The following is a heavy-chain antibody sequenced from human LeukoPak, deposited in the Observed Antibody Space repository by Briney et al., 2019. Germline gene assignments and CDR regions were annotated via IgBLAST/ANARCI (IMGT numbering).Heavy chain of an antibody. Sequence: PSETLSLTCTVSGGSISSSSYYWGWIRQPPGKGLEWIGSIYYSGSTYYNPSLKSRVTISVDTSKNQFSLKLSSVTAADTAVYYCARGDDYDSSGYPPAFDYWGQGTLVTVSS. CDR3: ARGDDYDSSGYPPAFDY. D-gene: IGHD3-22*01. CDR2: IYYSGST. CDR1: GGSISSSSYY. J-gene: IGHJ4*02. V-gene: IGHV4-39*01.